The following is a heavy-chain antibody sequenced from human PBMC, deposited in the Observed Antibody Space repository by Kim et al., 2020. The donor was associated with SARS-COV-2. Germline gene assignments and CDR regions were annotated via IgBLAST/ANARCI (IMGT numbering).Heavy chain of an antibody. D-gene: IGHD6-13*01. J-gene: IGHJ1*01. CDR2: INQPGSEK. CDR1: GLIFNRYW. Sequence: GGSLRLSCSVSGLIFNRYWMSWVRQAPGKGLQWVATINQPGSEKYYVDSVKGRFTISRDNANNSVFLELNSLRAEDTAAYYCGRQRAEAGTDYWGQGVL. V-gene: IGHV3-7*03. CDR3: GRQRAEAGTDY.